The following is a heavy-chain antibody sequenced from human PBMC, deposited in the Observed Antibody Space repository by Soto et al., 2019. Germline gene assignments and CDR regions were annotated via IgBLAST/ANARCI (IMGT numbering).Heavy chain of an antibody. CDR2: ISDYNGNT. D-gene: IGHD3-10*01. CDR3: AREGYYSGSGTYSPPRFYGMDV. J-gene: IGHJ6*02. Sequence: QAQLVQSGVEVKKAWASVKVSCKASGYTFSSYGISWARQAPGQGLEWMGWISDYNGNTQYAQKFQGRVFMTTDTATRTAYMELRGLRSDDTAVYFCAREGYYSGSGTYSPPRFYGMDVWGQGTTVAVSS. V-gene: IGHV1-18*01. CDR1: GYTFSSYG.